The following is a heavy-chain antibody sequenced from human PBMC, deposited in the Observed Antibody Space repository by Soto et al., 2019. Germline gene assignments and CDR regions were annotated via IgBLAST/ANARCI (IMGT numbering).Heavy chain of an antibody. D-gene: IGHD4-17*01. Sequence: QVQLVESGGGVVQPGRSLRLSCAASGFTFSSYGMHWVRQAPGKGLEWVAVIWYDGSNKYYADSAKGRFTISRDNSKNTLYLQMNSLRAEDTAVYYCARDSRHGDYDYGMDVWGQGTTVTVSS. CDR1: GFTFSSYG. J-gene: IGHJ6*02. CDR3: ARDSRHGDYDYGMDV. V-gene: IGHV3-33*01. CDR2: IWYDGSNK.